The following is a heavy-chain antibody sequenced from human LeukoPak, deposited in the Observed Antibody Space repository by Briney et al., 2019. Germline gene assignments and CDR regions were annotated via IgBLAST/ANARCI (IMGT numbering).Heavy chain of an antibody. CDR1: GGSISSSSYY. CDR2: IYSSGST. Sequence: SQTLSLTCTVSGGSISSSSYYWSWIRQPAGKGLEWIGRIYSSGSTDYNPSLKSRVAISVDTSKNRFSLNLSSVTAADTAIYYCARVKSGWYYFDYWGQGTLVTVSS. J-gene: IGHJ4*02. V-gene: IGHV4-61*02. D-gene: IGHD6-19*01. CDR3: ARVKSGWYYFDY.